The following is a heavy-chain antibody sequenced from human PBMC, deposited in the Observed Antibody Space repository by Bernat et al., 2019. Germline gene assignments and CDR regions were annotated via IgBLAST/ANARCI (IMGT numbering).Heavy chain of an antibody. CDR3: ARARIVGDTGIGKPFDY. CDR1: GFTFSSYA. CDR2: ISYDGSNK. J-gene: IGHJ4*02. Sequence: QVQLVESWGGVVQPGRSLILSCAASGFTFSSYALHWVRQAPGQGLEWVALISYDGSNKYYADSVKGRFPISRDNSKHTLYLQMNSLRAEDTAVYYCARARIVGDTGIGKPFDYWGQGTLVTVSS. D-gene: IGHD1-26*01. V-gene: IGHV3-30-3*01.